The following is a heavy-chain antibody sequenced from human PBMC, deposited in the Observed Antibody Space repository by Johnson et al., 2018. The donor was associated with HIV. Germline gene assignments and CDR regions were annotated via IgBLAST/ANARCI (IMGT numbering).Heavy chain of an antibody. CDR1: GFTFSSYA. CDR2: ISYDGSNK. V-gene: IGHV3-30*04. Sequence: QMQLVESGGGVVQPGRSLRLSCAASGFTFSSYAMHWVRQAPGKGLEWVAVISYDGSNKYYADSVKGRFTISRDNSKNTLYLQTSRLRTEDTAVYYCARDREYGLAWGWAFHIWGQGTVVTVSS. J-gene: IGHJ3*02. D-gene: IGHD6-19*01. CDR3: ARDREYGLAWGWAFHI.